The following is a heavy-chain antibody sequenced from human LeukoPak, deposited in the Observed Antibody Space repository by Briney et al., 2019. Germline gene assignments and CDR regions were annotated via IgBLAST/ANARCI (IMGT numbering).Heavy chain of an antibody. CDR2: IYPGDSDT. D-gene: IGHD3-22*01. CDR3: ARYWGYDSSGYYQPYYFDY. V-gene: IGHV5-51*01. Sequence: GESLKISCKGSGYSFTSYWIGWVRQMPGKGLEWMGIIYPGDSDTRYSPSFQGQVTISADKSISTAYLQWSSLKASDTAMYYCARYWGYDSSGYYQPYYFDYWGLGTLVTVSS. CDR1: GYSFTSYW. J-gene: IGHJ4*02.